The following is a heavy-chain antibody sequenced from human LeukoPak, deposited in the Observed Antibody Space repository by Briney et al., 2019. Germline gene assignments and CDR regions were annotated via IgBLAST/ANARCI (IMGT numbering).Heavy chain of an antibody. J-gene: IGHJ4*02. CDR1: GGPISSSY. V-gene: IGHV4-59*01. Sequence: PSETLSLTCTVSGGPISSSYWSWIRQPPGKGLDWIGYIHYSGNTNSNPSLKSRVTMSVDTSNNQFSLKLTSVTAADTAVYYCARDTVGSSSTFDYWGQGTLVTVSS. CDR2: IHYSGNT. D-gene: IGHD6-13*01. CDR3: ARDTVGSSSTFDY.